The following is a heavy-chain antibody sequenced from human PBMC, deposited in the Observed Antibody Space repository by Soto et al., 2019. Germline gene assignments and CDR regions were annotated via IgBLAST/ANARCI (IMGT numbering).Heavy chain of an antibody. J-gene: IGHJ2*01. CDR1: GFPFSVHL. Sequence: GGFLRVSCADPGFPFSVHLMDWVRQAPGKGLEWVGRAKTGPFGYATQYAASVNGRFTVSRDDSENSFYLLMNSLKVDDTAVYYCASPKSAGDALRDRYFDFGGRGPLVTLSS. D-gene: IGHD6-13*01. CDR2: AKTGPFGYAT. CDR3: ASPKSAGDALRDRYFDF. V-gene: IGHV3-72*01.